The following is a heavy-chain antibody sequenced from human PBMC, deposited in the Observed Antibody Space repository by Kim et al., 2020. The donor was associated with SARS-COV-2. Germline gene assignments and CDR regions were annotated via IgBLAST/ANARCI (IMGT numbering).Heavy chain of an antibody. CDR2: ISWNSGSI. Sequence: GGSLRLSCAASGFTFDDYAMHWVRQAPGKGLEWVSGISWNSGSIGYADSVKGRFTISRDNAKNSLYLQMNSLRAEDTALYYCAKSPGIVGATGAFDIWGQGTMVTVSS. CDR1: GFTFDDYA. D-gene: IGHD1-26*01. V-gene: IGHV3-9*01. CDR3: AKSPGIVGATGAFDI. J-gene: IGHJ3*02.